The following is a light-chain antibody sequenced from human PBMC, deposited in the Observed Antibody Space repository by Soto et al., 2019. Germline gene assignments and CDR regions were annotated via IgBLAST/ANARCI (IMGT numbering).Light chain of an antibody. Sequence: QSALTQPASVSGSPGQSITISCTGTSSDFGGYNYVSWYQQHPGKAPKLMIYDVSNRPSGVSNRFSGSKSGNTASLTISGLQAEDEADDYCSSYTSSSTLLFGGGTKLTVL. CDR3: SSYTSSSTLL. CDR2: DVS. J-gene: IGLJ2*01. CDR1: SSDFGGYNY. V-gene: IGLV2-14*01.